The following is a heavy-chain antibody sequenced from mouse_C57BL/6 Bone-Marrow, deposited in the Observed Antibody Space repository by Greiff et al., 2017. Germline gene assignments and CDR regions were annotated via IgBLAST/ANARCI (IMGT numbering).Heavy chain of an antibody. J-gene: IGHJ3*01. CDR2: IHPNSGST. V-gene: IGHV1-64*01. CDR1: GYTFTSYW. Sequence: QVQLQQPGAELVKPGASVKLSCKASGYTFTSYWMHWVKQRPGQGLEWIGMIHPNSGSTNYNEKFKSKATLTVDRSSSTAYMQLSSLTSEDSAVYYCARWLPAWFAYWGQETLVTVSA. D-gene: IGHD2-2*01. CDR3: ARWLPAWFAY.